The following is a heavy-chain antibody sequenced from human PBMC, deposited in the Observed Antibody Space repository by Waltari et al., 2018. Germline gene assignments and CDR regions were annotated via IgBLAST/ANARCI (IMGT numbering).Heavy chain of an antibody. V-gene: IGHV3-30*18. D-gene: IGHD5-12*01. CDR1: GFTLSSFG. J-gene: IGHJ4*02. CDR3: AKELSPYTSGRTYFDS. CDR2: SSYDGTKI. Sequence: QARLVESGGGVVQPGRSLRLSCTVSGFTLSSFGMHWVRQAPGKGLEWVASSSYDGTKINYVDAVKGRFTVSRDNSENTLHLHMNSLRVEDTAMYYCAKELSPYTSGRTYFDSWGQGTLVTVSS.